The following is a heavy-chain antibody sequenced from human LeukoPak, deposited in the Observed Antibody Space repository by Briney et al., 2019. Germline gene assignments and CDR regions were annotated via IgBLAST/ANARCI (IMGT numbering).Heavy chain of an antibody. Sequence: PSETLSLTCTVSGVSISSSSYYWGWIRQPPGKGLEWIGSIYYSGSTYYNPSLKSRVTISVDTSKNQFSLKLSSVTAADTAVYYCARHRRYSRKKSEFDYWGQGTLVTVSS. V-gene: IGHV4-39*01. CDR2: IYYSGST. CDR1: GVSISSSSYY. J-gene: IGHJ4*02. CDR3: ARHRRYSRKKSEFDY. D-gene: IGHD6-13*01.